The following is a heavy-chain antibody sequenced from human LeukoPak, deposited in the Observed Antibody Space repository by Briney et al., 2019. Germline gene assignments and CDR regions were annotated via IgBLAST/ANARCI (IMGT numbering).Heavy chain of an antibody. CDR1: GGPVSGYR. CDR2: IYTSGTT. D-gene: IGHD2-21*01. CDR3: ARTVVPAVEGAFDI. J-gene: IGHJ3*02. V-gene: IGHV4-4*07. Sequence: SETLSPTCTVSGGPVSGYRRSWIRQPPGTGLEWIGRIYTSGTTDYNPSLRSRVTMSVQTYQNQFSLKVTSVTAADTAVYYCARTVVPAVEGAFDIWGQGTMVTVSS.